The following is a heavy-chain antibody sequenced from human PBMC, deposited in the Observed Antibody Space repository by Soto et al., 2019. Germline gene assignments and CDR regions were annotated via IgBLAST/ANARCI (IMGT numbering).Heavy chain of an antibody. Sequence: EVQLVESGGGLVKPGGSLRLSCAASGFTFGNAWRNWVRQAPGRGLGWSGRIKTKTDGGTTDYAAPVKGRFTISRDDSKNTLYLQMNSLKTEDTAVYYCTTSRVYDSSGYYYVGDAFDIWGQGTMVTVSS. CDR1: GFTFGNAW. J-gene: IGHJ3*02. CDR2: IKTKTDGGTT. V-gene: IGHV3-15*07. CDR3: TTSRVYDSSGYYYVGDAFDI. D-gene: IGHD3-22*01.